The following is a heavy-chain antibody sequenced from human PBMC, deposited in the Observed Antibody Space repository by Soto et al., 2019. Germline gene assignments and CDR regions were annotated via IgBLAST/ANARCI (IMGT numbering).Heavy chain of an antibody. CDR1: GYSFTSYW. D-gene: IGHD2-15*01. V-gene: IGHV5-51*01. Sequence: GESLKISCKGSGYSFTSYWIGWVRQMPGKGLEWMGIIYPGDSDTRYSPSFQGQVTISADKSISTAYLQRSSLKASDTAMYYCARARYCSGGSCYSYYYYYYGMDVWGQGTTVTVSS. CDR3: ARARYCSGGSCYSYYYYYYGMDV. J-gene: IGHJ6*02. CDR2: IYPGDSDT.